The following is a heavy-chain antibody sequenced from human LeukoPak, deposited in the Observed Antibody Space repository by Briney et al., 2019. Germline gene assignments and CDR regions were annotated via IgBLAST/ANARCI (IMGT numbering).Heavy chain of an antibody. V-gene: IGHV3-43D*03. CDR2: ISWDGGST. CDR1: GFTFDDYA. CDR3: AKDIRGSTSWYGLDY. D-gene: IGHD6-13*01. Sequence: GGSLRLPCAASGFTFDDYAMHWVRQAPGKGLEWVSLISWDGGSTYYADSVKGRFTISRDNSKNSLYLQMNSLRAEDTALYSCAKDIRGSTSWYGLDYWGQGTLVTVSS. J-gene: IGHJ4*02.